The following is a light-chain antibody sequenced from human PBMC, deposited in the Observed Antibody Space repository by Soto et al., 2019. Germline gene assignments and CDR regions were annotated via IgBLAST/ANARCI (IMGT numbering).Light chain of an antibody. V-gene: IGKV3-15*01. Sequence: EIVMTQSPATLSVSPGERVTLSCRASQGVSSDLAWYQQKPGQAPRLLIYGASTRATGIPARFSGSGSGTEFTLTISSLQSEDFAVYYCQQYNNWALVIFGGGTKVDIK. CDR3: QQYNNWALVI. CDR1: QGVSSD. CDR2: GAS. J-gene: IGKJ4*01.